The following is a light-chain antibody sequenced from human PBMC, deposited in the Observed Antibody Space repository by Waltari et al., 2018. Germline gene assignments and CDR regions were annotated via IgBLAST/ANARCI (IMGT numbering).Light chain of an antibody. Sequence: EIALTQSPGTLSLSVGERATVSCRASESVSRALAWYQQKPGKAPRLLIYGASTRATGIPDRFSGSGSGTDFNLTISRLEPDDFAVDYCQHYLRLPVTFGQGTTVEI. CDR2: GAS. J-gene: IGKJ1*01. V-gene: IGKV3-20*01. CDR3: QHYLRLPVT. CDR1: ESVSRA.